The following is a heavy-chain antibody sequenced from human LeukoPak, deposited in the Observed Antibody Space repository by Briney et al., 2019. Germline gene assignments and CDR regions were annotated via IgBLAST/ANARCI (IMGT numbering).Heavy chain of an antibody. CDR2: IYHGGST. CDR1: GGSISSSNW. V-gene: IGHV4-4*02. Sequence: PSGTLSLTCAVSGGSISSSNWWSWVRQPPGKGLEWMGEIYHGGSTNYNPSLKSRVTISVDKSKNQFSLKLSSVTAADTAVYYCARSPPATDYYDSSGYPYYFDYWGQGTLVAVSS. J-gene: IGHJ4*02. D-gene: IGHD3-22*01. CDR3: ARSPPATDYYDSSGYPYYFDY.